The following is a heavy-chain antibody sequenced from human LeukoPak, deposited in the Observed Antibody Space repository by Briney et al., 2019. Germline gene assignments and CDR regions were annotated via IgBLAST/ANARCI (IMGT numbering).Heavy chain of an antibody. CDR3: ARHTGSTGTVHY. CDR1: GFSFSSYW. J-gene: IGHJ4*02. D-gene: IGHD1-26*01. V-gene: IGHV3-74*01. Sequence: TGGSLRLSCAASGFSFSSYWMHGVRQAPGEGGVWVSRINSDGSSTSYADSVKGRFTMSRDNVKNTLYLQMNSRRAEDTAMYYCARHTGSTGTVHYWGQGTLVTVSS. CDR2: INSDGSST.